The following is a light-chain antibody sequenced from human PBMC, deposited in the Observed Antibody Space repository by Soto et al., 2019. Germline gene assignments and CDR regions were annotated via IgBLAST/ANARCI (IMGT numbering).Light chain of an antibody. CDR2: AAS. CDR1: QSITTY. Sequence: DIQMTQSPSSLSASVGDRVTITCRASQSITTYLNWYRQKPGKAPKLLIYAASSLQSGVPSRFSGSGSETEFTLSISSLQPEHFATYFCQQIYSAPLTFGGGTKVDIK. J-gene: IGKJ4*01. V-gene: IGKV1-39*01. CDR3: QQIYSAPLT.